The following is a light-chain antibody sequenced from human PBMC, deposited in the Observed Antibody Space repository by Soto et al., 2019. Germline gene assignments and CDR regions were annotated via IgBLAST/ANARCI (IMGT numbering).Light chain of an antibody. Sequence: DIQMTQSPSTLSASVGDRVTITCRASQSISSWLAWYQQKPGKAPKLLIYKASSLESGVPSRFSGRGSVTEFTLTISSLQPDDFATYYCQQYNRYPFTFGPGTKVDIK. CDR2: KAS. CDR1: QSISSW. V-gene: IGKV1-5*03. J-gene: IGKJ3*01. CDR3: QQYNRYPFT.